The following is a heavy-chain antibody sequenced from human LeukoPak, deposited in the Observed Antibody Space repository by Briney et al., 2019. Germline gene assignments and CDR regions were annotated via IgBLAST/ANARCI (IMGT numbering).Heavy chain of an antibody. V-gene: IGHV3-69-1*01. CDR2: ISNTGVT. CDR3: ARYYLGSGNYRTFDR. D-gene: IGHD3-10*01. J-gene: IGHJ4*02. CDR1: GFILSDFT. Sequence: GGSLRPSCAASGFILSDFTMNWVRQAPGKGLEWVSTISNTGVTHYADSVKGRFTISRDSAKNSQYLQIYSLRDEDTAVYYCARYYLGSGNYRTFDRWGQGTLVIVSS.